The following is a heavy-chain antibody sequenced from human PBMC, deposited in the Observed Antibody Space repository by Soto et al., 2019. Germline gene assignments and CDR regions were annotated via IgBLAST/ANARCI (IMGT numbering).Heavy chain of an antibody. Sequence: GGSLRLSCAASGFTFSSYSMNWVRQAPGKGLEWVSYISSSSSTIYYADSVKGRFTISRDNAKNSLYLQMNSLRAEDTAVYYCAREFWSGPFDYWRQGTMVTVSS. CDR3: AREFWSGPFDY. D-gene: IGHD3-3*01. V-gene: IGHV3-48*01. J-gene: IGHJ4*02. CDR1: GFTFSSYS. CDR2: ISSSSSTI.